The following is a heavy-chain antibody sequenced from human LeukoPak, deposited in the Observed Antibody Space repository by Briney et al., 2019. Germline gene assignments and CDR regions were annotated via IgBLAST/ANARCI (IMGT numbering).Heavy chain of an antibody. CDR1: GYTFTSYD. Sequence: ASVKVSCKASGYTFTSYDINWVRQATGQGLEWMGWMNPNSGNTGDAQKFQGRVTITRNTSISTAYMELSSLRSEDTAVYYCARLHDYSDAFDIWGQGTMVTVSS. CDR3: ARLHDYSDAFDI. V-gene: IGHV1-8*03. CDR2: MNPNSGNT. J-gene: IGHJ3*02. D-gene: IGHD4-11*01.